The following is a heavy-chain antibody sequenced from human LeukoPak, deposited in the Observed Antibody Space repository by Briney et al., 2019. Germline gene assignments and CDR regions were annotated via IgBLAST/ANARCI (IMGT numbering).Heavy chain of an antibody. D-gene: IGHD3-22*01. V-gene: IGHV3-53*01. J-gene: IGHJ4*02. CDR2: IYSGGST. CDR1: GFSASSNY. CDR3: ARDGYYDSSGYHYFDY. Sequence: GGSLRLSCAASGFSASSNYMSWGRHGPGRGLEWGSGIYSGGSTYYADSVKGRFTISRDSSKNTLYLQMNSLRAEDTAVYYCARDGYYDSSGYHYFDYWGQGTLVTVSS.